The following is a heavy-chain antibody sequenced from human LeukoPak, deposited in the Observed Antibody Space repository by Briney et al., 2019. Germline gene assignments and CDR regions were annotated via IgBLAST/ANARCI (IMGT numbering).Heavy chain of an antibody. CDR1: GGTFSSYA. Sequence: GSSVKVSCKASGGTFSSYAISWVRQAPGQGLEWMGGIIPIFGTANYAQKFQGRVTITADKSTSTAYMELSSLRSEDTAVYYCARGENVVREAWFDPWGQGTLVTVSS. J-gene: IGHJ5*02. V-gene: IGHV1-69*06. CDR2: IIPIFGTA. D-gene: IGHD2-2*01. CDR3: ARGENVVREAWFDP.